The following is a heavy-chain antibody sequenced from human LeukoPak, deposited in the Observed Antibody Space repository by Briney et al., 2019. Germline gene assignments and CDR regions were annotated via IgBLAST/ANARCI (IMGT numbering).Heavy chain of an antibody. CDR3: ARDEYSSSSFYSDY. D-gene: IGHD6-6*01. CDR2: IKQDGSEK. J-gene: IGHJ4*02. CDR1: GFTFSSYA. Sequence: PGGSLRLSCAASGFTFSSYAMHWVRQAPGKGLEWVANIKQDGSEKYYVDSVKGRFTISRDNAKNSLYLQMNSLRAEDTAVYYCARDEYSSSSFYSDYWGQGTLVTVSS. V-gene: IGHV3-7*01.